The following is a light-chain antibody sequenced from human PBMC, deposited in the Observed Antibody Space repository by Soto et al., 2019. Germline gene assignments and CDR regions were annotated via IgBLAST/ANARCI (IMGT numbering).Light chain of an antibody. V-gene: IGLV2-18*02. J-gene: IGLJ1*01. CDR1: SSDIGSYDR. CDR3: TSFTTSKTYI. Sequence: QSALTQPPSVSGSPGQSVTISCTGTSSDIGSYDRVSWYQQPPGTAPRLMIYEVSNRPSGVPDRFSGSKSGNTASLTISWLQPEDETDYYCTSFTTSKTYIFGTGTKVTVL. CDR2: EVS.